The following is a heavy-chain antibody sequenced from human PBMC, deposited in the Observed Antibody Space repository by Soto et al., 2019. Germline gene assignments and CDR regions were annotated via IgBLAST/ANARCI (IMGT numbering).Heavy chain of an antibody. CDR2: IIPILGIA. V-gene: IGHV1-69*02. Sequence: QVQLVQSGAEVKKPGSSVKVSCKASGGTFSSYTITWVRQAPGQGLEWMGRIIPILGIANYAQKFQGRVTLTADKSTSTAYMELSSLRSEDPAVYYCSNPPRYWGQGILVIVSS. CDR3: SNPPRY. CDR1: GGTFSSYT. J-gene: IGHJ4*02.